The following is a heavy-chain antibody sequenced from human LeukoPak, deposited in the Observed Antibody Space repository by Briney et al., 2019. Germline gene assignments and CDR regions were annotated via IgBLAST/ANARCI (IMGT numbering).Heavy chain of an antibody. V-gene: IGHV1-2*02. CDR3: ARGITMVRGVIMDWFDP. D-gene: IGHD3-10*01. J-gene: IGHJ5*02. Sequence: ASVKVSRKASGYTFTAYYMHWVRQAPGQELDWMGWINPNSGGTNYAQKFQGRVTMTRDTSISTAYMELSRLRSDDTAVYYCARGITMVRGVIMDWFDPWGQGTLVTVSS. CDR1: GYTFTAYY. CDR2: INPNSGGT.